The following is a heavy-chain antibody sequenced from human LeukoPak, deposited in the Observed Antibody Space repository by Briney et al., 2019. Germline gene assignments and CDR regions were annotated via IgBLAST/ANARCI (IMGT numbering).Heavy chain of an antibody. Sequence: PGGSLRLSCAASGFTFSGYWMHWVRQAPGKGLVWVSHINSDGSSTTYADSVKGRFTISRDNAKNTLYLQMNSLEIEDTAVYYCAKSGRATDYWGQGTLVTVSS. D-gene: IGHD3-10*01. J-gene: IGHJ4*02. CDR2: INSDGSST. CDR1: GFTFSGYW. CDR3: AKSGRATDY. V-gene: IGHV3-74*01.